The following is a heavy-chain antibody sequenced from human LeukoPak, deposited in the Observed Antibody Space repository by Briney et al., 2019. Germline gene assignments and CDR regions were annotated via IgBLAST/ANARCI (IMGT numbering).Heavy chain of an antibody. CDR3: AKDYADIVSVPAALDY. Sequence: GGSLRLSCAASGFIFSSYGMHWVRQSPGKGLEWVAFVRYDGRNTYYADSVKGRFTISRDNSKNTLYLQMNSLRAEDTALYYCAKDYADIVSVPAALDYWGQGTLVTVSS. V-gene: IGHV3-30*02. J-gene: IGHJ4*02. CDR2: VRYDGRNT. CDR1: GFIFSSYG. D-gene: IGHD2-2*01.